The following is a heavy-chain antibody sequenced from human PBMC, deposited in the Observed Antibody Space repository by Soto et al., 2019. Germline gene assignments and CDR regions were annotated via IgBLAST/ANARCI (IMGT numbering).Heavy chain of an antibody. CDR2: INAYKGNT. V-gene: IGHV1-18*01. CDR1: GYTFTSYD. CDR3: ARVQDGGYSRV. Sequence: QVQPVQSGAEVKKPGASVKVSCKASGYTFTSYDISWVRQAPGQGLEWMGWINAYKGNTNYAQKLQGRVTMTTDTAPSTAYMELRSLNSDDAAVYYCARVQDGGYSRVWGQGTLVTVSS. D-gene: IGHD2-15*01. J-gene: IGHJ4*02.